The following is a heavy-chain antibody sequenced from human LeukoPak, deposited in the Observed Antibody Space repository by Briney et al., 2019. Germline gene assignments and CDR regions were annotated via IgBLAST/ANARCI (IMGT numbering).Heavy chain of an antibody. Sequence: GGSLRLSCAASGFTFSSYWMHWVRQAPGKGLVWVSRINSDGSSTSYADSVKGRFTISRDNAKNTLYLQMNSLRAEDTAVYYCARVAGYGSGSYYNLLDWFDPWGQGTLVTVSS. V-gene: IGHV3-74*01. CDR2: INSDGSST. J-gene: IGHJ5*02. CDR3: ARVAGYGSGSYYNLLDWFDP. D-gene: IGHD3-10*01. CDR1: GFTFSSYW.